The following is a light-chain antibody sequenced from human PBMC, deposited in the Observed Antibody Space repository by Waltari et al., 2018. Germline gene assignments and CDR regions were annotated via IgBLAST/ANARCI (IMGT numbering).Light chain of an antibody. V-gene: IGLV2-8*01. Sequence: QSALTQPPSASGSPGQSVTIPCTGTRSDIGAYNHVSWYQQHPGKAPKFIMFEVTKRPSGVPDRFSGSKSGITASLTISGLQPEDEADYYCSSYAGSNYLVFGGGTKLTVL. CDR2: EVT. CDR1: RSDIGAYNH. J-gene: IGLJ2*01. CDR3: SSYAGSNYLV.